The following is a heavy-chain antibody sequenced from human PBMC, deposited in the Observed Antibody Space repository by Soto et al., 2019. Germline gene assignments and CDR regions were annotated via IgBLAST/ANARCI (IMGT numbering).Heavy chain of an antibody. D-gene: IGHD6-6*01. CDR3: ARDTFEYSSSSDPYNWFDP. V-gene: IGHV1-69*06. Sequence: SVKVSCKASGGTFSSYAISWVRQAPGQGLEWMGGIIPIFGTANYAQKFQGRVTITADKSTSTAYMELSSLRSEDTAVYYCARDTFEYSSSSDPYNWFDPWGQGTLVTVSS. J-gene: IGHJ5*02. CDR1: GGTFSSYA. CDR2: IIPIFGTA.